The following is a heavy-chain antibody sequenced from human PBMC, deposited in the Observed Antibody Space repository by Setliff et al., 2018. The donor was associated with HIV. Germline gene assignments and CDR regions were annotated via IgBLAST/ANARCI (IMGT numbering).Heavy chain of an antibody. Sequence: GGSLRLSCAASGFTFSNYAMSWVRQAPGKGLEWVSVIYSGGSITYYADSVKGRFTVSRDSAQSSLYLQMSSLRAEDTAVYYCARSHYSRGESFDYWGQGTLVTVSS. V-gene: IGHV3-23*03. D-gene: IGHD2-21*01. J-gene: IGHJ4*02. CDR3: ARSHYSRGESFDY. CDR1: GFTFSNYA. CDR2: IYSGGSIT.